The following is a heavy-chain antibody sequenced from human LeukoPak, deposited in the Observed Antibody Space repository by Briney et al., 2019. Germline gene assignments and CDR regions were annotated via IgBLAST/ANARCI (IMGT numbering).Heavy chain of an antibody. D-gene: IGHD3-10*01. V-gene: IGHV4-34*01. CDR2: INHSGST. CDR3: ARLKWFGELGSGLDY. J-gene: IGHJ4*02. Sequence: PSETLSLTCAVYGGSFSGYYWSWIRQPPGKGLEWIGEINHSGSTNYDPSLKSRVTISVDTSKNQFSLKLSSVTAADTAVYYCARLKWFGELGSGLDYWGQGTLATVSS. CDR1: GGSFSGYY.